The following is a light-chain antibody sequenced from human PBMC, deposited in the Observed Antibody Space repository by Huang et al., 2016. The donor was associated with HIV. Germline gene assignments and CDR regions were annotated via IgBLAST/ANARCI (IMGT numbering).Light chain of an antibody. CDR3: QQYNNWPFT. V-gene: IGKV3-15*01. CDR2: GAS. J-gene: IGKJ3*01. Sequence: ERVMTQSPVTLSVSPGERATFSCRASQSISSKLAWYQQKSGQAPRLLSYGASTRATGIPARFSGSGSGTEFTLTISSLQSEDFAVYYCQQYNNWPFTFGPGTRVDIK. CDR1: QSISSK.